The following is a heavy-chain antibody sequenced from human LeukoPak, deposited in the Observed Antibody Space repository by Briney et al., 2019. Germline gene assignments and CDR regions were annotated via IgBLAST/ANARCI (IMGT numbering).Heavy chain of an antibody. CDR3: ASRKGKSLGAFDI. CDR1: GFTFSSYA. D-gene: IGHD3-16*01. J-gene: IGHJ3*02. Sequence: PGGSLRLSCAASGFTFSSYAMSWVRQAPGKGLEWVSAISGSGGSTYYADSVKGRFTISRDNSKNTLYLQMNSLRAEDTAVYYCASRKGKSLGAFDIWGQGTMVTVSS. CDR2: ISGSGGST. V-gene: IGHV3-23*01.